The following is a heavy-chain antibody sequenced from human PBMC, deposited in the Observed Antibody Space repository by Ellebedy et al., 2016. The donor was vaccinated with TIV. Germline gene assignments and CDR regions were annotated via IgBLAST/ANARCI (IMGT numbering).Heavy chain of an antibody. Sequence: MPSETLSLTCTVSNDSIGRYFWNWMRQTPGKGLEWIGYIFYSGTTTYNPSLKSRVAISVDTSKNQFSLKLSSVTAADTAIYYCARRLRYGDWYFDLWGPGTLVTVSS. CDR2: IFYSGTT. V-gene: IGHV4-59*01. CDR3: ARRLRYGDWYFDL. D-gene: IGHD4-17*01. J-gene: IGHJ2*01. CDR1: NDSIGRYF.